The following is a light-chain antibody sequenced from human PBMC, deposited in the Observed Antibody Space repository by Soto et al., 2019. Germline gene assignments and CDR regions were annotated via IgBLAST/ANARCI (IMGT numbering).Light chain of an antibody. CDR3: QQYGSSPPLT. CDR2: EAS. J-gene: IGKJ4*01. CDR1: HDISTY. V-gene: IGKV1-9*01. Sequence: DIQLTQSPSLLSASVGDRVTITCRASHDISTYLAWYQQKPGKAPKLMIYEASTLQSGVPSRFSGSGSGTDFTLTISRLEPEDFAVYYCQQYGSSPPLTFGGGTKVDIK.